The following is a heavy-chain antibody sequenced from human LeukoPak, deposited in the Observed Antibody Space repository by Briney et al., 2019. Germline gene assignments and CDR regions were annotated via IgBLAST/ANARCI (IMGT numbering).Heavy chain of an antibody. J-gene: IGHJ6*02. CDR2: ISGSGGST. Sequence: GGSLRLSCAASGFTFSSYAMSWVRQAPGKGLEWVSAISGSGGSTYYADSVKGRFTISRDNSKNTLYLQMNSLRAEDTAVYYCAKHNWNDGYYYYGMDVWGQGTTVTVSS. V-gene: IGHV3-23*01. CDR3: AKHNWNDGYYYYGMDV. CDR1: GFTFSSYA. D-gene: IGHD1-20*01.